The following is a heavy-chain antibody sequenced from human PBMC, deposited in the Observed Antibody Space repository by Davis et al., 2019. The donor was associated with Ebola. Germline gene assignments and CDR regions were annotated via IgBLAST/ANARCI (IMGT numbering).Heavy chain of an antibody. D-gene: IGHD5-12*01. CDR3: ARGRWLRFVDY. CDR2: ITHSGST. CDR1: GGSSSGYY. J-gene: IGHJ4*02. Sequence: SETLSLTFDVYGGSSSGYYWTWIPKLQGRGWEWMGEITHSGSTNYNPSLKSRVTISVDTSKNQFFLKLSSVTAADTAVYYCARGRWLRFVDYWGQGTLVTVSS. V-gene: IGHV4-34*01.